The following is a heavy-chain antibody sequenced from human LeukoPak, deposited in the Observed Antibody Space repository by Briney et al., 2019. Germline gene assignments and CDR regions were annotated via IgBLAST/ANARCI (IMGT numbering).Heavy chain of an antibody. V-gene: IGHV4-31*03. J-gene: IGHJ4*02. Sequence: SQTLSLTRSVSGGSISSAGFYWSWIRQYPGKGLEWIGYIYYGGDTYYNPSLKSRVAMSIDTSKNQFSLKLNSVTAADTAIYYCARGRSRLPAFDYWGQGTLVTVSS. CDR3: ARGRSRLPAFDY. CDR1: GGSISSAGFY. D-gene: IGHD2-15*01. CDR2: IYYGGDT.